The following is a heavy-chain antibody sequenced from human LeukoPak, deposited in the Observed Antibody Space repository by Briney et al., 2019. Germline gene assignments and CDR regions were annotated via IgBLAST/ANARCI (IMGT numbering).Heavy chain of an antibody. V-gene: IGHV3-23*01. D-gene: IGHD3-3*01. CDR1: GFTFSSYA. CDR2: ISGSGGST. Sequence: QPGGSLRLSCAASGFTFSSYAMSWVRQAPGKGLEWVSAISGSGGSTYYADSVKGRFTISRDNSKNTLYLQMNSLRAEDTAVYYCAKSDTIFGVVSGPYYYYGMDVWGQGTMVTVSS. CDR3: AKSDTIFGVVSGPYYYYGMDV. J-gene: IGHJ6*02.